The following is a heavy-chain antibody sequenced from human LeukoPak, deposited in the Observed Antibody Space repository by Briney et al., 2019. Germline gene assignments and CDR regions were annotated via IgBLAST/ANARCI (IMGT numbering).Heavy chain of an antibody. CDR2: INPSGGST. CDR1: GYTFTSYY. D-gene: IGHD2-2*01. Sequence: ASVKVSCKASGYTFTSYYMHWVRQAPGQGLEWMGIINPSGGSTSYAQKFQGRVTMTRDTSTSTIYMELSSLRSEDTAVYYCARSDIVVVPAAPKREGNWFDPWGQGTLVTVSS. J-gene: IGHJ5*02. V-gene: IGHV1-46*01. CDR3: ARSDIVVVPAAPKREGNWFDP.